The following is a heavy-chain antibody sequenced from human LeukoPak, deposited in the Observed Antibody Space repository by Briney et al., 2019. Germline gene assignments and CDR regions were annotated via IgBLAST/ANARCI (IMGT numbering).Heavy chain of an antibody. CDR3: AKGCALRYTYNWFDP. V-gene: IGHV3-9*01. D-gene: IGHD3-9*01. CDR1: GFTFDDYA. Sequence: GGSLRLSCAASGFTFDDYAMHWVRQAPGKGLEWVSGISWNSGSIGYADSVKGRFTISRDNAKNSLYLQMNSLRAEDTALYYCAKGCALRYTYNWFDPWGQGTLVTVSS. CDR2: ISWNSGSI. J-gene: IGHJ5*02.